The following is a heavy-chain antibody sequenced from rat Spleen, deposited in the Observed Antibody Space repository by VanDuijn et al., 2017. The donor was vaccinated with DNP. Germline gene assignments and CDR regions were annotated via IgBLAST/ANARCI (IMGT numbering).Heavy chain of an antibody. Sequence: VQVKESGPGLAQPSQTLSLTCTVSGFSLTSYHVHWVRQPSGKGLEWMGLIWTGGSTEYNSALKSRLSISRDTSKSQVFLKVSSLQTEDTATYYCARGEGYYHSSSNYFDYWGQGVMVTVSS. CDR2: IWTGGST. CDR1: GFSLTSYH. D-gene: IGHD1-2*01. CDR3: ARGEGYYHSSSNYFDY. V-gene: IGHV2-30*01. J-gene: IGHJ2*01.